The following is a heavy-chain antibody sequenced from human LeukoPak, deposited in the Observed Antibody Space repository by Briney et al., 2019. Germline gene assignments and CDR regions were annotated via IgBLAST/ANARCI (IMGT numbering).Heavy chain of an antibody. V-gene: IGHV7-4-1*02. D-gene: IGHD3-9*01. CDR3: ARYGSPIHYYYMDV. J-gene: IGHJ6*03. CDR2: INTNTGNP. CDR1: GGTFSSYA. Sequence: AASVKVSCKASGGTFSSYAISWVRQAPGQGLEWMGWINTNTGNPTYAQGFTGRFVFSLDTSVSTAYLQISSLKAEDTAVYYCARYGSPIHYYYMDVWGKGTTVTVSS.